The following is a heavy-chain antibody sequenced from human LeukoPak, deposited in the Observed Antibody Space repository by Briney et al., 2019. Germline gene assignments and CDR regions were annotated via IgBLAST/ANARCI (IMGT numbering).Heavy chain of an antibody. CDR3: AKPKDNSLYCFDY. V-gene: IGHV3-23*01. D-gene: IGHD1-20*01. CDR2: ISGSGGST. J-gene: IGHJ4*02. CDR1: GFTVSTNY. Sequence: GGSLRLSCAASGFTVSTNYMSWVRQAGGKGLEWVSAISGSGGSTYYADSVKGRFTISRDNSKNTLYLQMSSLRAEDTAVYYCAKPKDNSLYCFDYWGQGTLVTVSS.